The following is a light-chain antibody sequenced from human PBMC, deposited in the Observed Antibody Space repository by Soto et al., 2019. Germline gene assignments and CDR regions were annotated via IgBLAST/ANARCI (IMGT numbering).Light chain of an antibody. CDR2: ANS. CDR1: SSNIGAGYD. J-gene: IGLJ3*02. Sequence: QSVLTQPPSVSGAPGQSVSISCTGGSSNIGAGYDVHWYQQLPGAAPKLLIYANSNRPSGVPDRFSGSKSGTSASLAITGLQAEDEADYYCQSYDSSLSGWVFGGGTKLTVL. CDR3: QSYDSSLSGWV. V-gene: IGLV1-40*01.